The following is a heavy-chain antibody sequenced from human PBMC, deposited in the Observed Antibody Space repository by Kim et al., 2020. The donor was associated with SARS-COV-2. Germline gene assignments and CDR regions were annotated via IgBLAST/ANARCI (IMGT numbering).Heavy chain of an antibody. CDR1: GFTFDDYA. Sequence: GGSLRLSCAASGFTFDDYAMHWVRQAPGKGLEWVSGISWNSGSIGYADSVKGRFTSSRDNAKNSLYLQMNSLRAEDTALYYCAKDICSGGSCYSFPNDAFDIWGQGTMVTVSS. CDR3: AKDICSGGSCYSFPNDAFDI. V-gene: IGHV3-9*01. CDR2: ISWNSGSI. J-gene: IGHJ3*02. D-gene: IGHD2-15*01.